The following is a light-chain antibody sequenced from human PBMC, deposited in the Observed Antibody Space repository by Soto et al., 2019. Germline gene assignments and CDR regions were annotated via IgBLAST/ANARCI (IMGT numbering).Light chain of an antibody. J-gene: IGLJ3*02. CDR3: SSYTNNQRL. CDR1: SSDVGGYKY. Sequence: QSALTQPPSASGSPGQSVTISCTGTSSDVGGYKYVSWYQQHPGKAPKLMIFEVSRRPSGVPDRFSGSKSGNTASLTVSGLQAEDEADYYCSSYTNNQRLFGGGTKLTVL. V-gene: IGLV2-8*01. CDR2: EVS.